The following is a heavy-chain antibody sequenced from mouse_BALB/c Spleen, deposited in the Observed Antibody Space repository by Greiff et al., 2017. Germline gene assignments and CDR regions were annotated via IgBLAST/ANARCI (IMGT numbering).Heavy chain of an antibody. CDR3: ARGGYDAWFAY. J-gene: IGHJ3*01. D-gene: IGHD2-14*01. CDR2: INSNGGST. Sequence: DVHLVESGGGLVQPGGSLKLSCAASGFTFSSYGMSWVRQTPDKRLELVATINSNGGSTYYPDSVKGRFTISRDNAKNTLYLQMSSLKSEDTAMYYCARGGYDAWFAYWGQGTLVTVSA. CDR1: GFTFSSYG. V-gene: IGHV5-6-3*01.